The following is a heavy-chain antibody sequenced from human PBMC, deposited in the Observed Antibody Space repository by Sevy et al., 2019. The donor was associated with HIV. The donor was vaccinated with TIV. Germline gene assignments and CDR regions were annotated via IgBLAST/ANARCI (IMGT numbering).Heavy chain of an antibody. CDR3: ARDSGYSVNDDPWND. V-gene: IGHV3-30-3*01. D-gene: IGHD5-12*01. J-gene: IGHJ4*02. Sequence: GGSLRLSCAASGFTFSTYALHWVRQAPGKGLEWVALISYDGNNKYYADSVKGRFTISRDDSKNTLYLQMNRLSTEDTAFYYCARDSGYSVNDDPWNDWGQGTLVTVSS. CDR1: GFTFSTYA. CDR2: ISYDGNNK.